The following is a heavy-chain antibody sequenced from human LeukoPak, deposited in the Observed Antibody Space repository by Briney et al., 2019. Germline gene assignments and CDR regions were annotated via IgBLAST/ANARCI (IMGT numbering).Heavy chain of an antibody. J-gene: IGHJ4*02. V-gene: IGHV3-23*01. Sequence: GGSLRLSCAASGFTFSSYAMSWVRQAPGKGLEWVSAISGSGGSTSYADSVKGRVTISRDNSKNMLYLQMKHLRDEDTAVYYCAKGAGWDYYDSSGYSDYWGQGTLVTVSS. CDR3: AKGAGWDYYDSSGYSDY. CDR1: GFTFSSYA. D-gene: IGHD3-22*01. CDR2: ISGSGGST.